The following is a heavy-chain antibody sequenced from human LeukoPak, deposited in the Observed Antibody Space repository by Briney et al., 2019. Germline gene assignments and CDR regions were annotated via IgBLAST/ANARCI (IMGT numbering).Heavy chain of an antibody. D-gene: IGHD7-27*01. CDR3: ARENWANDY. CDR1: GFTFTTYY. V-gene: IGHV3-7*01. CDR2: INQDGSTK. J-gene: IGHJ4*02. Sequence: GKSLRLSCAASGFTFTTYYMSWVRQAPGKGLEWVANINQDGSTKYYVDSVKGRFTISRDNAINSVFLQMNSLRAEDTAVYYCARENWANDYWGQGTLVTVSS.